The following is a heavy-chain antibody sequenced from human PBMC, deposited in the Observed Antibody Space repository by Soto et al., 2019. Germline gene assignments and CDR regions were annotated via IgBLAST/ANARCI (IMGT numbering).Heavy chain of an antibody. J-gene: IGHJ1*01. D-gene: IGHD3-16*01. CDR1: GFTFTSSA. Sequence: SVKVSCKASGFTFTSSAVQWVRQARGQRLEWIGWIVVGSGNTNYAQKFQERVTITRDMSTSTAYMELSSLRSEDTAVYYCAADPRPHFGEFQHWGQGTLVTAPQ. CDR2: IVVGSGNT. CDR3: AADPRPHFGEFQH. V-gene: IGHV1-58*01.